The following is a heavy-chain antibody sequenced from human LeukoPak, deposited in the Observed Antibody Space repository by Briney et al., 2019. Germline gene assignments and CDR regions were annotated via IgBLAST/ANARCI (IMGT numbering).Heavy chain of an antibody. D-gene: IGHD4-17*01. Sequence: QPGGSLRLSCAASGFTFSSYAMSWVRQAPGKGLEWVSAISGSGGSTYYADSVKGRFTISRDNSKNTLYLQMNSLRVQDTAVYYCAKEDYGDIYWYLDLWGRGTLVTVSS. J-gene: IGHJ2*01. CDR1: GFTFSSYA. CDR3: AKEDYGDIYWYLDL. V-gene: IGHV3-23*01. CDR2: ISGSGGST.